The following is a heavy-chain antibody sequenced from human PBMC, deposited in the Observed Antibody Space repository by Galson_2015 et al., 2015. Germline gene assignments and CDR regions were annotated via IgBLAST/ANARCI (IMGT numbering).Heavy chain of an antibody. Sequence: SVKVSCKASGGIFTSYSISWVRQAPAQGLEWMGRIIPVLNIANYGQKFEGRVTITADISTTTAYMELSSLTSEDTALYYCAEGPVTSRDYWGQGTLVTVSS. CDR2: IIPVLNIA. CDR3: AEGPVTSRDY. CDR1: GGIFTSYS. J-gene: IGHJ4*02. V-gene: IGHV1-69*02. D-gene: IGHD2-21*02.